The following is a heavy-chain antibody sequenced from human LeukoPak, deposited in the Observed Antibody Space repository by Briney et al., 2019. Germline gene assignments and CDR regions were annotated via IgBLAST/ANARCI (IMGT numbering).Heavy chain of an antibody. J-gene: IGHJ5*02. CDR2: IYYSGST. Sequence: PSETLSLTCTVPGGSISSGGYYWSWIRQHPGKGLEWIGYIYYSGSTYYNPSLKSRVTISVDTSKNQFSLKLSSMTAADTAVYYCARDNKGAMVRGVSNWFDPWGQGTLVTVSS. CDR1: GGSISSGGYY. V-gene: IGHV4-31*03. D-gene: IGHD3-10*01. CDR3: ARDNKGAMVRGVSNWFDP.